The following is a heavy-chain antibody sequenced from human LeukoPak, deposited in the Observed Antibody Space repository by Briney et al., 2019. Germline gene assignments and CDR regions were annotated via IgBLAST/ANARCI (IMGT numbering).Heavy chain of an antibody. V-gene: IGHV1-69*05. CDR1: GGTFSSYV. Sequence: EASVKVSCKASGGTFSSYVISWVRQAPGQGREWMGRIIPIFGTANYAQKFQGRVTITTDESTSTPYMELSSLRSEDTSLYYCAGAVPYGGPIDVWGQGTLVTVYS. J-gene: IGHJ4*02. D-gene: IGHD4/OR15-4a*01. CDR3: AGAVPYGGPIDV. CDR2: IIPIFGTA.